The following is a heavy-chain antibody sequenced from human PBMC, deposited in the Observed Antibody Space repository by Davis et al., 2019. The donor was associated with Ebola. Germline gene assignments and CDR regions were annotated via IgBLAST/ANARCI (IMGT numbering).Heavy chain of an antibody. J-gene: IGHJ6*02. Sequence: GESLKISCKGSGYSFTSYWISWVRQMPGKGLEWMGIIYPGDSDTRYSPSFQGQVTISADKSISTAYLQWSSLKASDTAMYYYARRGNYGPRGYYGMDVWGQGTTVTVSS. CDR3: ARRGNYGPRGYYGMDV. CDR2: IYPGDSDT. V-gene: IGHV5-51*01. D-gene: IGHD4-17*01. CDR1: GYSFTSYW.